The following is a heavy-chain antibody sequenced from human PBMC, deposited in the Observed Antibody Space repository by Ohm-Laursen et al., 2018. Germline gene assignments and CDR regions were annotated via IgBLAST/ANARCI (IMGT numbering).Heavy chain of an antibody. CDR3: AREERGSDFQGIDY. V-gene: IGHV3-13*01. CDR1: GFNFSDYD. Sequence: SLRLSCAASGFNFSDYDMHWVRLLTGKRLEWVSGIDAAGRTYYPASMEGRFTISRENDKNSLYLQVDSLRAGDTAVYYCAREERGSDFQGIDYWGQGTLVTVSS. CDR2: IDAAGRT. J-gene: IGHJ4*02. D-gene: IGHD3/OR15-3a*01.